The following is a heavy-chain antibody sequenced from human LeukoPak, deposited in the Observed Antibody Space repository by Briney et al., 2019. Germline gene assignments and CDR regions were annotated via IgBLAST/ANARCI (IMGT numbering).Heavy chain of an antibody. CDR1: GGSISSYY. CDR2: IYYSGCT. J-gene: IGHJ1*01. CDR3: ARGWPYSSGWPEYFQH. V-gene: IGHV4-59*01. Sequence: PPETLSLTCTVSGGSISSYYWSWIRQPPGKGLEWIGYIYYSGCTNYNPSLKSRVTISVDTSKNQFSLKLSSVTAADTAVYYCARGWPYSSGWPEYFQHWGQGTLVTVSS. D-gene: IGHD6-19*01.